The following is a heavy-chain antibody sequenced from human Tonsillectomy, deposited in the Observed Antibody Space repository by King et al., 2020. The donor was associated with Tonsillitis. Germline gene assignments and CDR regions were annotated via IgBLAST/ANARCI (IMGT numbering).Heavy chain of an antibody. CDR3: ARQQYYDFWSGYYSPFDY. CDR1: GYSFTSYW. V-gene: IGHV5-51*01. Sequence: QLVQSGAEVKKPGESLKISCKGSGYSFTSYWIGWVRQMPGKGLEWMGIIYPGDSDTRYSPSFQGQVTISAEKSISTAYLQWSSLKASDTAMYYCARQQYYDFWSGYYSPFDYWGQGTLVTVSS. CDR2: IYPGDSDT. J-gene: IGHJ4*02. D-gene: IGHD3-3*01.